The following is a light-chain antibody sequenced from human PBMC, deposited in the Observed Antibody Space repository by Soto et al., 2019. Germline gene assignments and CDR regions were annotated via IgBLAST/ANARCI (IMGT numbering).Light chain of an antibody. V-gene: IGLV2-23*01. J-gene: IGLJ1*01. CDR2: EGS. Sequence: QSALTQPASVSGSPGQSITIYCTGTSSDVGSFNLVSWYQQHPGKAPKLMIYEGSKRPSGVSNRFSGSKSGTTASLTISGLQAEDEADYFCCSYAGSSTYVFGTGTKLTVL. CDR3: CSYAGSSTYV. CDR1: SSDVGSFNL.